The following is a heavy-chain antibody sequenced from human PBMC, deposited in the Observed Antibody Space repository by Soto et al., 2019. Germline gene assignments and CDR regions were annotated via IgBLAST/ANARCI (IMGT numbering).Heavy chain of an antibody. CDR2: IWSDGSKQ. V-gene: IGHV3-33*01. CDR1: GFSFRDYG. Sequence: QVQLVESGGGVVQPGRSLTLSCAASGFSFRDYGMDWVRQAPGKGLEWVAVIWSDGSKQSYADSVKGRVTISRDNSKNTMYLQMTSLRCENTAVYYCVRDPSQVHVRYYDDSSGYFDYWGQGTLVTVSS. CDR3: VRDPSQVHVRYYDDSSGYFDY. D-gene: IGHD3-22*01. J-gene: IGHJ4*02.